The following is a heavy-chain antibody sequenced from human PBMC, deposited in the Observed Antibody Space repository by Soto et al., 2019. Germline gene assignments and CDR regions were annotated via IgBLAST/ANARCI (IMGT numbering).Heavy chain of an antibody. CDR2: IDPSDSYT. CDR1: GYRFTSHW. CDR3: AKCLVPYYYYGMDV. Sequence: GESLKISCKGSGYRFTSHWISWVRQMPGKGLEWMGRIDPSDSYTNYSPSFQGHVTISADNAKNSLYLQMNSLRAEDTALYYCAKCLVPYYYYGMDVWGQGTTVTVSS. D-gene: IGHD6-13*01. J-gene: IGHJ6*02. V-gene: IGHV5-10-1*01.